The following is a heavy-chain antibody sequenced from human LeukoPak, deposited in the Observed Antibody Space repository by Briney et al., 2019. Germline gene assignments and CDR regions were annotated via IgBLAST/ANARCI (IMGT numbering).Heavy chain of an antibody. V-gene: IGHV3-30-3*01. CDR3: AKGGSVVAPITY. Sequence: QSGGSLRLSCAASGFTFSSYAMHWVRQAPGKGLEWVAVISYDGSNKYYADSVKGRFTISRDNSKNTLYLQMNSLRAEDTAVYYCAKGGSVVAPITYWGQGTLVTVSS. D-gene: IGHD3-22*01. J-gene: IGHJ4*02. CDR1: GFTFSSYA. CDR2: ISYDGSNK.